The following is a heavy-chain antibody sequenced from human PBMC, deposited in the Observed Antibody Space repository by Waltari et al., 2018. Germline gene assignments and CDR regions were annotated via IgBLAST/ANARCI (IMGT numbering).Heavy chain of an antibody. D-gene: IGHD4-17*01. J-gene: IGHJ5*02. CDR2: MCSGGSK. V-gene: IGHV3-53*04. Sequence: EVQLVESGGGLVQPGGSLRLSCAASGFTVSSNYMSWVRQAPGKGLGWVSVMCSGGSKYYAGALKGRFTISRHNSKNTLYLQMNSLRAEDTAVYYCARGDYGNWFDPWGQGTLVTVSS. CDR1: GFTVSSNY. CDR3: ARGDYGNWFDP.